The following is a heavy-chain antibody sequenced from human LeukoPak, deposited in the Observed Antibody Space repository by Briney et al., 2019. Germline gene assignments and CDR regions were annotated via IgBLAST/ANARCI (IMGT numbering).Heavy chain of an antibody. CDR1: GFTFDDYA. Sequence: GGSLRLSCAASGFTFDDYAMHWVRQAPGKGLEWVSSISGDSGSLGYADSVKGRFTISRDNAKNSLYLQMNSLRLEDTALYYCAKEQQLAELDYWGQGTLVTVSS. V-gene: IGHV3-9*01. D-gene: IGHD6-13*01. CDR3: AKEQQLAELDY. CDR2: ISGDSGSL. J-gene: IGHJ4*02.